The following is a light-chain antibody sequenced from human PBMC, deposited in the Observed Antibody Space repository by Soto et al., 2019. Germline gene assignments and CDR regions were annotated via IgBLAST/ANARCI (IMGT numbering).Light chain of an antibody. J-gene: IGLJ3*02. CDR3: QSYDSSTPDWV. CDR2: EDN. CDR1: SGSIASNY. V-gene: IGLV6-57*03. Sequence: NFMLPQPHSVSESPGKTVTISCTRSSGSIASNYVQWYQQRPGSAPTTVIYEDNQRPSGVPDRFSGSIDSSSNSASLTISGLETEDEADYYCQSYDSSTPDWVFGGGTKLTVL.